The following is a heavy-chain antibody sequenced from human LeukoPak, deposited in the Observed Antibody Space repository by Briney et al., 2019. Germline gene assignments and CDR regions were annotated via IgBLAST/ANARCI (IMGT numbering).Heavy chain of an antibody. V-gene: IGHV3-74*01. J-gene: IGHJ6*03. Sequence: GGSLRLSCAAYGFTLSSYWMHWVRQAPGKGLVWVSHINSDGSSTTYADSVKGRITISRDNAKNTLYLQMNSLRAEDTAVYYCAREDYSDYYMDVWGKGTTVTVSS. CDR3: AREDYSDYYMDV. D-gene: IGHD4-11*01. CDR2: INSDGSST. CDR1: GFTLSSYW.